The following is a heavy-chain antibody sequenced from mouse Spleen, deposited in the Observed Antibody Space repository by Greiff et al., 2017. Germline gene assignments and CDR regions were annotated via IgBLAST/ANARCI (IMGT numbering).Heavy chain of an antibody. CDR2: IHPNSGNT. Sequence: VKLQESGSVLVRPGASVKLSCKASGYTFTSSWMHWAKQRPGQGLEWIGEIHPNSGNTNYNEKFKGKATLTVDTSSSTAYVDLSSLTSEDSAVYYCAINYYGSSYRYFDVWGAGTTVTVSS. J-gene: IGHJ1*01. V-gene: IGHV1S130*01. D-gene: IGHD1-1*01. CDR3: AINYYGSSYRYFDV. CDR1: GYTFTSSW.